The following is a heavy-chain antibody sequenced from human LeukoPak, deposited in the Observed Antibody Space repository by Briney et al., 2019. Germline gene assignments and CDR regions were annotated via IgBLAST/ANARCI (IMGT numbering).Heavy chain of an antibody. CDR3: ARVFRRSTVTTVDY. D-gene: IGHD4-11*01. Sequence: ASVKVSYKASGYTFTGYYMHWVRQAPGQGLEWMGWINPNSGGTNYAQKFQGRVTMTRDTSISTAYMELSRLRPDDTAVYYCARVFRRSTVTTVDYWGQGTLVTVSS. CDR2: INPNSGGT. CDR1: GYTFTGYY. J-gene: IGHJ4*02. V-gene: IGHV1-2*02.